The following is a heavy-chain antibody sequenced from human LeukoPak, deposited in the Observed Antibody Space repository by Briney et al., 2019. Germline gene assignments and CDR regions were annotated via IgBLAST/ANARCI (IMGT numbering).Heavy chain of an antibody. CDR3: ARDDPYSSGWYDFDY. J-gene: IGHJ4*02. CDR2: IYYSGST. D-gene: IGHD6-19*01. Sequence: SETLSLTCTVSGGSISSYYWSWIRQPPGKGLEWLGYIYYSGSTNYNPSLKSRVTISVDTSKNQFSLKLSSVTAADTAVYYCARDDPYSSGWYDFDYWGQGTLVTVSS. CDR1: GGSISSYY. V-gene: IGHV4-59*01.